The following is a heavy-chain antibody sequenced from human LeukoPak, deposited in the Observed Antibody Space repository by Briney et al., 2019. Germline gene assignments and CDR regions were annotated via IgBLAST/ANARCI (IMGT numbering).Heavy chain of an antibody. CDR3: AASLGARGGFNI. D-gene: IGHD3-10*01. CDR2: ISGSGGST. Sequence: GGSLRLSCAASGFTFSSYAMSWVRQAPGKGLEWVSAISGSGGSTYYADSVKGRFTISGDNSKNTLYLQMNSLRPEDTAMYYCAASLGARGGFNIWGQGTMVAVSS. V-gene: IGHV3-23*01. J-gene: IGHJ3*02. CDR1: GFTFSSYA.